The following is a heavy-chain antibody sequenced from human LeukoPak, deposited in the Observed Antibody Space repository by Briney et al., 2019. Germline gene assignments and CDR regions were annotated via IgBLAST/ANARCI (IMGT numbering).Heavy chain of an antibody. Sequence: AGSLRLSCAASGFTFDDYAMHWVRQAPGKGLEWVSLISGDGGSTYYADSVKGRFTISRDNRKNSLYLQMNSLRTEDTALYYCAKDTGLYGSGSYYKGYNWFDPWGQGTLVTVSS. CDR2: ISGDGGST. CDR1: GFTFDDYA. J-gene: IGHJ5*02. CDR3: AKDTGLYGSGSYYKGYNWFDP. D-gene: IGHD3-10*01. V-gene: IGHV3-43*02.